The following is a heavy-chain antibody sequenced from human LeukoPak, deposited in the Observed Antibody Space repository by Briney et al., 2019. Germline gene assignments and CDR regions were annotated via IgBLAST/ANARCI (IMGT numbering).Heavy chain of an antibody. CDR2: IYYGGST. CDR1: GGSISSYY. D-gene: IGHD2-2*01. V-gene: IGHV4-59*01. Sequence: SETLSLTCAVSGGSISSYYWSWIRQPPGKGLEWIGYIYYGGSTNYNPSLKSRVTISVDTSKNQFSLKLSSVTAADTAVYYCARGRPVVVVPAAMGNWFDPWGQGTLVTVSS. J-gene: IGHJ5*02. CDR3: ARGRPVVVVPAAMGNWFDP.